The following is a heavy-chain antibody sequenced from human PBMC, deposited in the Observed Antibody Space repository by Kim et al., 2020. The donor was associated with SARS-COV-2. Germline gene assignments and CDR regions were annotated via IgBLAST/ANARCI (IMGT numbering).Heavy chain of an antibody. D-gene: IGHD2-2*01. V-gene: IGHV3-23*01. J-gene: IGHJ4*02. Sequence: GGSLRLSCAASGFTFGTYAMSWVRQAPGKGLEWVSGISGSGGSTYYADSVKGRFTISRDSSKNTLYLQMNSLTADDTALYYCARTRSCSSSSCYVDYWGRGPLVTVSS. CDR3: ARTRSCSSSSCYVDY. CDR2: ISGSGGST. CDR1: GFTFGTYA.